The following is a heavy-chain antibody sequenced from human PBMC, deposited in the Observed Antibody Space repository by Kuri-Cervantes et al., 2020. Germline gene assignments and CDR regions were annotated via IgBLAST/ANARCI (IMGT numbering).Heavy chain of an antibody. CDR1: GFTFSSYG. J-gene: IGHJ6*02. D-gene: IGHD3-22*01. V-gene: IGHV3-30*03. Sequence: GESLKISCAASGFTFSSYGMHWVRQAPGKGLEWVAVISYDGSNKYYADSVKGRFTNSRDNSKSTLYLQMNSLRAEDTAVYYCARVGAWFYYYDSSGYFGGMDVWGQGTTVTVSS. CDR2: ISYDGSNK. CDR3: ARVGAWFYYYDSSGYFGGMDV.